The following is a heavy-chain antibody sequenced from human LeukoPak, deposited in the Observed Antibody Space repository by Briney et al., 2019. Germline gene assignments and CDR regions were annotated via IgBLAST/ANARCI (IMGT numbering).Heavy chain of an antibody. J-gene: IGHJ3*02. CDR1: GYSISSGYY. CDR2: IYYSGST. CDR3: ARLTGSAI. Sequence: SETLSLTCSVSGYSISSGYYWGWIRQPPGKGLEWIGSIYYSGSTYYNPSLKSRVTISVDTSKNQFSLRLSSVTAADTALYYCARLTGSAIWGQGTMVTVSS. D-gene: IGHD3-10*01. V-gene: IGHV4-38-2*02.